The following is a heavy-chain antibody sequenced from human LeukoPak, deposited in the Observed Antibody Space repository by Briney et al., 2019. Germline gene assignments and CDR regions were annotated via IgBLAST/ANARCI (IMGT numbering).Heavy chain of an antibody. CDR1: GFTVSSTY. Sequence: AGGSLRLSCVASGFTVSSTYMNWVRQAPGKGLEWVSAISGSGGSTYYADSVKGRFTISRDNSKNTLYLQMNSLRAEDTAVYYCAKDGGSGSFDYWGQGTLVTVSS. V-gene: IGHV3-23*01. J-gene: IGHJ4*02. D-gene: IGHD3-10*01. CDR3: AKDGGSGSFDY. CDR2: ISGSGGST.